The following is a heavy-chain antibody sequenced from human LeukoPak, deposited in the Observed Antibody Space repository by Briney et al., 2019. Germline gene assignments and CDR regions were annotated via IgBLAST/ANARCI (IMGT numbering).Heavy chain of an antibody. Sequence: ASVKVSCKASGYTFTGYYMHWVRQAPGQGVEWMGWINPNSGDTNYAQIFQGSVTMTRDTSTSTAYMELTRLRSDDTAVYYCASSRRYYYDTSGPDAFDIWGQGTMVTVSS. CDR3: ASSRRYYYDTSGPDAFDI. CDR2: INPNSGDT. J-gene: IGHJ3*02. V-gene: IGHV1-2*02. CDR1: GYTFTGYY. D-gene: IGHD3-22*01.